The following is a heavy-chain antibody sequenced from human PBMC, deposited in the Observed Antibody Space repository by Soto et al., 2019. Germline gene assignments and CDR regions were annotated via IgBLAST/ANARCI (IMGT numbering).Heavy chain of an antibody. V-gene: IGHV5-51*01. CDR1: GYIFTLYW. D-gene: IGHD6-13*01. CDR3: ARYTYTSRYSYYGMDV. Sequence: GESLKISCKASGYIFTLYWIGWVRQMPGKGLEWMGIIYPGDSDTRYSPSFQGQVTISRDNSKSIAYLQMNSLTSEDTAVYYCARYTYTSRYSYYGMDVWGHGTKVTVSS. CDR2: IYPGDSDT. J-gene: IGHJ6*01.